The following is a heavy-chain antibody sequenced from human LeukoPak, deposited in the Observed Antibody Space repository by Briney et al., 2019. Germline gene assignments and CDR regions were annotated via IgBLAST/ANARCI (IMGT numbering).Heavy chain of an antibody. V-gene: IGHV4-30-4*08. Sequence: SETLSLTCTVSGGSISSSSYYWGWIRQPPGKGLEWIGYIYYSGGTYYNPSLKSRVTISVETSKNQFSLRLTSVTAADTAVYYCARARGGGTYHAGTGYYWDFDYWGQGTLVTVSS. CDR3: ARARGGGTYHAGTGYYWDFDY. D-gene: IGHD3-22*01. CDR1: GGSISSSSYY. J-gene: IGHJ4*02. CDR2: IYYSGGT.